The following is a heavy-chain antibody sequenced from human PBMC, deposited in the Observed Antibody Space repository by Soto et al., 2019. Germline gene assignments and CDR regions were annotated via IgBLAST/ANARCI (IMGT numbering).Heavy chain of an antibody. CDR3: AREAGYCSRTSCYRRAFDT. D-gene: IGHD2-2*01. J-gene: IGHJ3*02. CDR1: GFTFSGHW. Sequence: EVQLVESGGDLVQPGGSLRLSCAASGFTFSGHWMHWVRQVPGKGLEWVSRINTDGATSTYADSVKGRFTISRDNAKNTLYLQMGALRAEDTALYYCAREAGYCSRTSCYRRAFDTWGQGTTVTVSS. V-gene: IGHV3-74*03. CDR2: INTDGATS.